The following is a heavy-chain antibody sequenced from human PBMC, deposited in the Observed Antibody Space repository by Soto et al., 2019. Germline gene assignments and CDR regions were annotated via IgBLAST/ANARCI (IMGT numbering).Heavy chain of an antibody. CDR3: ARDLFTVAGTSFDY. CDR1: GFTFSSYS. CDR2: ISSSSSTI. D-gene: IGHD6-19*01. V-gene: IGHV3-48*02. Sequence: EVQLVESGGGLVQPGGSLRLSCAASGFTFSSYSMNWVRQAPGKGLEWVSYISSSSSTIYYADSVKGRFTISRDNAKNSLYLQMNSLRDEDTAVYYCARDLFTVAGTSFDYCGQGTLVTVSS. J-gene: IGHJ4*02.